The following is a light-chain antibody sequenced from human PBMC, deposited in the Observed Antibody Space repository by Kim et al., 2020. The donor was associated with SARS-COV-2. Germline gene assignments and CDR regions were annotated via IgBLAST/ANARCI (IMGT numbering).Light chain of an antibody. J-gene: IGKJ1*01. CDR1: QSVSSSY. CDR2: GTS. CDR3: QQYGRT. V-gene: IGKV3-20*01. Sequence: RSLAPGERATLACRASQSVSSSYLAWYQQKPGQSPRLLISGTSSRATGIPDRFSGSGSGTDFTLTISRLEPEDFAVYYCQQYGRTFGQGTKVDIK.